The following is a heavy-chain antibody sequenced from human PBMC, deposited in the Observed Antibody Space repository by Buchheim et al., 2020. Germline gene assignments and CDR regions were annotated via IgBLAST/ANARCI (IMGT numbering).Heavy chain of an antibody. D-gene: IGHD6-19*01. Sequence: QVQLVESGGGVVQPGRSLRLSCAASGFTFSSYGMHWVRQAPGKGLEWVAVISYDGSNKYYADSVKGQFTISRDNSKNTLYLQMNSLRAEDTAVYYCAKDLDIAVAGIDYWGQGTL. J-gene: IGHJ4*02. CDR3: AKDLDIAVAGIDY. V-gene: IGHV3-30*18. CDR1: GFTFSSYG. CDR2: ISYDGSNK.